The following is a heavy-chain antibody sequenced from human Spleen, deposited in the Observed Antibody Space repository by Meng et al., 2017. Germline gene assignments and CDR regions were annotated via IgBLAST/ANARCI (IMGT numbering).Heavy chain of an antibody. CDR2: INTDGSTT. D-gene: IGHD1-26*01. CDR1: GFTFSGHW. Sequence: GESLKISCAASGFTFSGHWMHWVRQAPGKGLVWVSRINTDGSTTTYADSVKGRFTISRDNAKNALYLQMNSLRAEDTALYYCATDSGIYYGGFDNWGQGTLVTVSS. V-gene: IGHV3-74*01. J-gene: IGHJ4*02. CDR3: ATDSGIYYGGFDN.